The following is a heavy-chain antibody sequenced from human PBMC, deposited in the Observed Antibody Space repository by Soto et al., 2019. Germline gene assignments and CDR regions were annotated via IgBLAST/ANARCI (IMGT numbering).Heavy chain of an antibody. V-gene: IGHV1-18*01. CDR1: GYTFDIYG. D-gene: IGHD3-22*01. J-gene: IGHJ4*02. Sequence: QVQLVQSGGEVRKPGASVKVSCKASGYTFDIYGISWVRQVPGQGPEWMGWISADSGDTKYAQKFQDRVIMTTDTSTSTAYMELRSLRSDDTAVYFCARDRSYYYESSGYPFDYWGQGTLVSVSS. CDR2: ISADSGDT. CDR3: ARDRSYYYESSGYPFDY.